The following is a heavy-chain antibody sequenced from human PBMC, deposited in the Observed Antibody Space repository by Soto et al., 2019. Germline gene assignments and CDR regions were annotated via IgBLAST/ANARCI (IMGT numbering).Heavy chain of an antibody. Sequence: QVQLVESGGGVVQPGSSLRLSCAASGFTFTTYAMDWVRQTPGKGLEWVGVITSNGGNASYADSVKGRFTISRDNVHNKLFLQMDSLRPEDTALYFCARDTVGGSWFPLGFWGQGTLVTVSS. CDR3: ARDTVGGSWFPLGF. D-gene: IGHD2-15*01. CDR2: ITSNGGNA. V-gene: IGHV3-30-3*01. CDR1: GFTFTTYA. J-gene: IGHJ4*02.